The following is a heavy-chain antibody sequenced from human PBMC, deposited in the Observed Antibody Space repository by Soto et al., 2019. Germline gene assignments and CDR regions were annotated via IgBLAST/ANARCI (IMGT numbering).Heavy chain of an antibody. J-gene: IGHJ4*02. V-gene: IGHV3-30-3*01. CDR1: GFTFSGYA. Sequence: GGSLRLSCAASGFTFSGYAMHCVRQAPGKGLEWVAVISDDGTNKHYADSVRGRFTISRDNSKNTLNLQMDSPRPEDTAVYYCARAGSSRGLWLGPDYWGQGTQVTVSS. D-gene: IGHD5-18*01. CDR2: ISDDGTNK. CDR3: ARAGSSRGLWLGPDY.